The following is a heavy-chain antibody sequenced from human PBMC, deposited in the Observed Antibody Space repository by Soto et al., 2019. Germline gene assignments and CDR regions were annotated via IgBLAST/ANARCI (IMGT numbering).Heavy chain of an antibody. CDR2: IGSTGSTI. CDR1: GFTFSAYS. D-gene: IGHD1-26*01. J-gene: IGHJ4*02. CDR3: ARKLPRDGFFFDF. Sequence: GGSLRLSCAASGFTFSAYSMNWVRQAPGKGLEWVSYIGSTGSTIYYADTVTGRFIISRDNAKNSLYLQMNSLRDEDTALYYCARKLPRDGFFFDFWRQGTLVTVSS. V-gene: IGHV3-48*02.